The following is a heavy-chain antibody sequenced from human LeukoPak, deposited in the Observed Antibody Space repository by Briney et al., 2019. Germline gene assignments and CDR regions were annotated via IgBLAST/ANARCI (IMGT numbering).Heavy chain of an antibody. Sequence: ASVKVSCKASGYTFTSYGISWVRQAPGQGLEWMGWISAYNGNTNYAQKLQGRVTMTTDTSTSTAYMELRSLRSDDTAVYYCARNCGGDCSSDAFDIWGQGTMVTVSS. CDR1: GYTFTSYG. J-gene: IGHJ3*02. D-gene: IGHD2-21*02. V-gene: IGHV1-18*01. CDR2: ISAYNGNT. CDR3: ARNCGGDCSSDAFDI.